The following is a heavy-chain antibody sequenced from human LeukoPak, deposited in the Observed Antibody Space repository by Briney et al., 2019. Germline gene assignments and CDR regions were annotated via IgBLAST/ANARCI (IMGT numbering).Heavy chain of an antibody. CDR2: IYYSGST. J-gene: IGHJ4*02. CDR1: GGSISSGDYY. V-gene: IGHV4-30-4*01. D-gene: IGHD5-18*01. CDR3: ARSSGGYSYGYPFDY. Sequence: PSQTLSLTCTVSGGSISSGDYYWSWIRQPPGKGLEWIGYIYYSGSTYHNPSLKSRVTISVDTSKNQFSLKLSSVTAADTAVYYCARSSGGYSYGYPFDYWGQGTLVTVSS.